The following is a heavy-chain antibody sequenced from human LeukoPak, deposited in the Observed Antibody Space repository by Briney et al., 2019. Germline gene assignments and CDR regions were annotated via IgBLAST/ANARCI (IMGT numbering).Heavy chain of an antibody. Sequence: SETLSPTCTVSGDSITSYYWSWVRQPPGKGLEWIGYIHYSGSTNYNPSLKSRVTISVDTSKNQFSLKLSSVTAADTAVYYCARSRSSSWWFAFGIWGQGTMVTVSS. CDR2: IHYSGST. CDR3: ARSRSSSWWFAFGI. J-gene: IGHJ3*02. D-gene: IGHD6-13*01. V-gene: IGHV4-59*01. CDR1: GDSITSYY.